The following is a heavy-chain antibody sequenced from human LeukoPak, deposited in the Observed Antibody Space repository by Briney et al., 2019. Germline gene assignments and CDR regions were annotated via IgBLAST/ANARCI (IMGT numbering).Heavy chain of an antibody. CDR1: GFTFNRYW. D-gene: IGHD1-14*01. V-gene: IGHV3-21*01. CDR3: ARDDSSRKTHLNYYYYGMDV. CDR2: ISSSSSYI. J-gene: IGHJ6*02. Sequence: GALRLSCAASGFTFNRYWMNWVRQAPGKGLEWVSSISSSSSYIYYADSVKGRFTISRDNAKNSLYLQMNSLRAEDTAVYYCARDDSSRKTHLNYYYYGMDVWGQGTTVTVSS.